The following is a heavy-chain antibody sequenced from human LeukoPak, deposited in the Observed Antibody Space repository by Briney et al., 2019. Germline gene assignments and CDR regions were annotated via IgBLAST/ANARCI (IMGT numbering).Heavy chain of an antibody. J-gene: IGHJ4*02. Sequence: GSLRLSCAASGFTFSDYYMSWIRQAPGKGLEWVSYISSSGSTIYYADSVKGRFTISRDNAKNSPYLQMNSLRAEDTAVYYCARDAVPWQLVGYWGQGTLVTVSS. CDR1: GFTFSDYY. D-gene: IGHD6-6*01. CDR3: ARDAVPWQLVGY. V-gene: IGHV3-11*01. CDR2: ISSSGSTI.